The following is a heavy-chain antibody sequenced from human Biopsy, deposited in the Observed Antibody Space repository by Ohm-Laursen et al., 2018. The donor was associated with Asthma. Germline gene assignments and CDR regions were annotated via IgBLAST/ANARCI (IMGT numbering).Heavy chain of an antibody. V-gene: IGHV4-59*01. Sequence: SETLSLTCTDSGGSINNFYWSWIRQPPGKGLESIGHVYYSGSTNYNPSLKSRVTISIDASKNQFSLKLTSVTAADTAVYYCARGVDRVTGLLDHFDSWGQGTLVTVSS. CDR2: VYYSGST. CDR3: ARGVDRVTGLLDHFDS. J-gene: IGHJ4*02. D-gene: IGHD2-21*02. CDR1: GGSINNFY.